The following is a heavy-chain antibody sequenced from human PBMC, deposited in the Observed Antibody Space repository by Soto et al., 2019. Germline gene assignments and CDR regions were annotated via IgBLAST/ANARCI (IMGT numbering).Heavy chain of an antibody. CDR3: ARRITMVRGPHYYYAMDV. D-gene: IGHD3-10*01. CDR1: GFTFSSHT. V-gene: IGHV3-48*02. J-gene: IGHJ6*02. CDR2: ITSTSSTK. Sequence: GGSLRLSCAASGFTFSSHTMNWVRQAPGKGPEWVSYITSTSSTKYYADSVKGRFTISRDNAKNSLYLQINSLRDEDTAVYYCARRITMVRGPHYYYAMDVWGQGTTVTVSS.